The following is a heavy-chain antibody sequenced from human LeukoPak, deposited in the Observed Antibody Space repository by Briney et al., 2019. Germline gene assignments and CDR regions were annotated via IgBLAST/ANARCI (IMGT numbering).Heavy chain of an antibody. V-gene: IGHV1-18*01. J-gene: IGHJ6*03. CDR1: GYTFTSYG. D-gene: IGHD1-14*01. CDR3: ARVRNYYYYMDV. Sequence: RASVKVSCKASGYTFTSYGISWVRQAPGQGLEWMGWISAYNGNTNYAQKLQGRVTMTTDTSTSTAYKELRSLRSDDTAVYYCARVRNYYYYMDVWGKGTTVTVSS. CDR2: ISAYNGNT.